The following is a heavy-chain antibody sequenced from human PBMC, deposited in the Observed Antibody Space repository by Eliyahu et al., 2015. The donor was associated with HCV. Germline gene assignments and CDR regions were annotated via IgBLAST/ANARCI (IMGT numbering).Heavy chain of an antibody. J-gene: IGHJ6*02. CDR3: AKDQGSSGYYYAYYYYAMDV. V-gene: IGHV3-23*01. CDR2: ISGSGGXT. Sequence: EVQLLESGGGLVQPEGSLRLSCAASGFTFSXYXMXXVRQAPGKELXWVSAISGSGGXTYYADSVKGRFTISRDNSKNTLYLQMNSLRAEDTAVYYCAKDQGSSGYYYAYYYYAMDVWGQGTTVTVSS. CDR1: GFTFSXYX. D-gene: IGHD3-22*01.